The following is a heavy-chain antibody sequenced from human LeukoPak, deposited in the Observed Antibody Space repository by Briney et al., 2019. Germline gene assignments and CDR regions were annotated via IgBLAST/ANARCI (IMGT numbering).Heavy chain of an antibody. D-gene: IGHD3-16*01. CDR2: MHSDGST. V-gene: IGHV3-53*01. J-gene: IGHJ6*04. Sequence: GGSLRLSCAASGFAVSSNYMSWVRQPPGKGLEWVPVMHSDGSTYYADSVKGRFTISRDNLKNTLSLQMDSLRGEDTAVYYRARGQVLRGSYRTYYYGMDVWGKGTTVTVSS. CDR1: GFAVSSNY. CDR3: ARGQVLRGSYRTYYYGMDV.